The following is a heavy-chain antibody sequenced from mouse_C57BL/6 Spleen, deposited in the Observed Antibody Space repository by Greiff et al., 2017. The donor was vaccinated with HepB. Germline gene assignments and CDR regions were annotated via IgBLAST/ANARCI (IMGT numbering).Heavy chain of an antibody. V-gene: IGHV1-50*01. CDR2: IDPSDSYT. J-gene: IGHJ3*01. D-gene: IGHD1-1*01. CDR3: ASKDYYGSSYQAWFAY. Sequence: QVQLQQPGAELVKPGASVKLSCKASGYTFTSYWMQWVKQRPGQGLEWIGEIDPSDSYTNYNQKFKGKATLTVDTSSSTAYMQLSSLTSEDSAVYYCASKDYYGSSYQAWFAYWGQGTLVTVSA. CDR1: GYTFTSYW.